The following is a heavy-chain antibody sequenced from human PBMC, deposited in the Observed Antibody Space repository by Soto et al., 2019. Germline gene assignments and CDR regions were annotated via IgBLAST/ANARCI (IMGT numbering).Heavy chain of an antibody. CDR2: IWYDGSKK. D-gene: IGHD6-13*01. J-gene: IGHJ4*02. CDR1: GFTFSSYA. CDR3: ASNSEHFYS. V-gene: IGHV3-33*01. Sequence: GGSLRLSCTASGFTFSSYAMHWVRQAPGKGLEWVAVIWYDGSKKYYADSVKGRFTISRDNSKNTLYLQVNSLRAEDTALYYCASNSEHFYSWGQGVLVTVSS.